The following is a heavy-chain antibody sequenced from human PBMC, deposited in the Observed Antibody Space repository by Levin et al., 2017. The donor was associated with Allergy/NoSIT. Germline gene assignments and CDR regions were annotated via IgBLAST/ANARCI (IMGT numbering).Heavy chain of an antibody. Sequence: SETLSLTCAVYGGSFSGYYWSWIRQPPGKGLEWIGEINHSGSTNYNPSLKSRVTISVDTSKNQFSLKLSSVTAADTAVYYCARAIRGASYWGRHIPSVSDGLDFGGQGTLVTVSS. CDR3: ARAIRGASYWGRHIPSVSDGLDF. CDR1: GGSFSGYY. V-gene: IGHV4-34*01. D-gene: IGHD5-18*01. CDR2: INHSGST. J-gene: IGHJ4*02.